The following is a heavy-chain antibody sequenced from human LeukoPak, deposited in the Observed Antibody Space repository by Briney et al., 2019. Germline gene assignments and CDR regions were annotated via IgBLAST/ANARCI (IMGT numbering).Heavy chain of an antibody. CDR2: IRSKAYGGTT. Sequence: GGSLRLSCTASGFTFGDYAMSWVRQAPGKGLEWVGFIRSKAYGGTTEYAASVKGRFTISKDDSKSIAYLQMNSLKTEDTAVYYCTRDLTNYYYYYYMDVWGKGTTVSLFS. CDR1: GFTFGDYA. CDR3: TRDLTNYYYYYYMDV. J-gene: IGHJ6*03. V-gene: IGHV3-49*04. D-gene: IGHD4/OR15-4a*01.